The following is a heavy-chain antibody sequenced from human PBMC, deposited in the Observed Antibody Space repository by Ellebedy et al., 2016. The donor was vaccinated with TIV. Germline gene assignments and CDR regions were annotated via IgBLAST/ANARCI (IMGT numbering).Heavy chain of an antibody. CDR1: GFTFADYT. Sequence: GGSLRLXCAASGFTFADYTMHWVRQAPGKGLEWVSLISWDGGSTYYADSVKGRFTISRDNSKNSLYLQMNSLRTEDTALYYCAKDIDSGGLSPYFDYWGQGTLVTVSS. D-gene: IGHD3-16*02. J-gene: IGHJ4*02. V-gene: IGHV3-43*01. CDR2: ISWDGGST. CDR3: AKDIDSGGLSPYFDY.